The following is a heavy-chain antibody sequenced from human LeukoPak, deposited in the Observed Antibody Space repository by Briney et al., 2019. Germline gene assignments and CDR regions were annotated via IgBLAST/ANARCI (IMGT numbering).Heavy chain of an antibody. CDR1: GFTFGTYW. CDR2: INSDGGTT. J-gene: IGHJ6*04. CDR3: AELGITMIGGV. D-gene: IGHD3-10*02. Sequence: GGSLRLSCGASGFTFGTYWMHWVRHAPGKGLVWVSGINSDGGTTTYADSVKGRFTISRDNAKNSLYLQMNSLRAEDTAVYYCAELGITMIGGVWGKGTTVTISS. V-gene: IGHV3-74*01.